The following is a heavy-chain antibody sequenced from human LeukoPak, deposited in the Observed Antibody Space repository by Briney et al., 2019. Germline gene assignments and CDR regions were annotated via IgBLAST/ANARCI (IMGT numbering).Heavy chain of an antibody. Sequence: SETLSLTCTVSGGSISNYYWSWIRQPAGKGLEWIGRVYTTGNTKYNSSLKSRVTMSVDTPKNQFSLKLSSVTAADTAVYYCARDPYDSSGYYPGMDVWGQGTTATVSS. J-gene: IGHJ6*02. D-gene: IGHD3-22*01. CDR3: ARDPYDSSGYYPGMDV. V-gene: IGHV4-4*07. CDR1: GGSISNYY. CDR2: VYTTGNT.